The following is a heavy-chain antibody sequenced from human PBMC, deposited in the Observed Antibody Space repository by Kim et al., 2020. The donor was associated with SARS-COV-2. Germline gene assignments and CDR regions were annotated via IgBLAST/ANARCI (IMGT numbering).Heavy chain of an antibody. J-gene: IGHJ4*02. CDR2: IYYSGST. D-gene: IGHD3-3*01. V-gene: IGHV4-39*01. Sequence: SETLSLTCTVSGGSISSSSYYWGWIRQPPGKGLEWIGSIYYSGSTYYNPSLKSRVTISVDTSKNQFSLKLSSVTAADTAVYYCARHYQRDDFWSGHIDPFDYWGQGTLVTVSS. CDR3: ARHYQRDDFWSGHIDPFDY. CDR1: GGSISSSSYY.